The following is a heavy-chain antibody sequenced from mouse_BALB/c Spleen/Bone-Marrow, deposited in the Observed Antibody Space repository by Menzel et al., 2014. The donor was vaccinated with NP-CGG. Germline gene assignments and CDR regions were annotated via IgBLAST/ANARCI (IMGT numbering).Heavy chain of an antibody. V-gene: IGHV7-3*02. D-gene: IGHD2-1*01. J-gene: IGHJ3*01. CDR2: IRNKVNGYTT. CDR3: ARDKDGNYEGFAF. CDR1: GFTFTDYY. Sequence: EVKLVESGGGLVQPGGSLRLSCATSGFTFTDYYMNWVRQPPGKALEWLGLIRNKVNGYTTDYSASVKGRFTISRNDSQSILYLQMNTLRSEDSATHYCARDKDGNYEGFAFWGQGTLVTVSA.